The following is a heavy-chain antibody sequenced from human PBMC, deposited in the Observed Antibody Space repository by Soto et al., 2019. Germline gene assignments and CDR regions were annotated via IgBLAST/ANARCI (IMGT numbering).Heavy chain of an antibody. J-gene: IGHJ4*02. Sequence: QVQLVQSGAEVKKPGASVKVSCKASGYTFTSYGISWVRQAPGQGLEWMGWISAYNGNTNYAQKLQGTVTMTTDTSTSTAYMELRSLRADDTAVYYGARDPSIPERELELVDYWGQGTLVTVSS. D-gene: IGHD1-26*01. CDR2: ISAYNGNT. CDR3: ARDPSIPERELELVDY. V-gene: IGHV1-18*01. CDR1: GYTFTSYG.